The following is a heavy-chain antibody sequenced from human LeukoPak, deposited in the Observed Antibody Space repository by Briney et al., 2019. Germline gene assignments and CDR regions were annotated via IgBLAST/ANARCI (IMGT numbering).Heavy chain of an antibody. CDR2: ISAYNGHT. D-gene: IGHD6-19*01. J-gene: IGHJ4*02. CDR1: GYTFSTYG. V-gene: IGHV1-18*01. CDR3: ARDKDFGAVAGTFDY. Sequence: GASVKVSCKASGYTFSTYGISWVRQAPGQGLEWMGWISAYNGHTNYAQKFQGRVTMTTDTSTSTAYMELTSLTSDDTAVYYCARDKDFGAVAGTFDYWGQGTLVTVSS.